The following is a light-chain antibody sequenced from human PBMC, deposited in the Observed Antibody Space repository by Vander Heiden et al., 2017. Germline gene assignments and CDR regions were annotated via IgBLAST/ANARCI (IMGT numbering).Light chain of an antibody. CDR3: QQSDVTPPIT. CDR2: SAS. Sequence: DIRMTQSPSSLSASVGDRVTISCRASQSISTSLNWYQQKPGKAPKLLIYSASTLHSGVPSRFSGSVSGSHFTLTIDSLQPEDFATYYCQQSDVTPPITFGQGTRMEI. CDR1: QSISTS. V-gene: IGKV1-39*01. J-gene: IGKJ5*01.